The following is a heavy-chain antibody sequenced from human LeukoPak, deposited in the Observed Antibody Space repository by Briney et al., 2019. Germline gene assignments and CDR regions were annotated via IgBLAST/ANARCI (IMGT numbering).Heavy chain of an antibody. CDR3: ARDDPSVTMGRGQTSYYYYGMVV. CDR2: MSYDENTK. V-gene: IGHV3-30*03. J-gene: IGHJ6*02. CDR1: GFSFNAYW. D-gene: IGHD3-10*01. Sequence: GGSLRLSCTASGFSFNAYWMHWVRQAPGTGLEWVAIMSYDENTKYYADSVKGRFTVSRDNSKNTLYLQMDSLRPEDTAVYYCARDDPSVTMGRGQTSYYYYGMVVWGQGTTVTVSS.